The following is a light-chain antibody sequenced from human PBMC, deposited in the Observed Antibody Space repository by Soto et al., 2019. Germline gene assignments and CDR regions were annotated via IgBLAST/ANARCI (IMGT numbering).Light chain of an antibody. V-gene: IGLV2-14*01. CDR3: SSYTSSSTR. CDR2: AVT. CDR1: SSDVGGYNY. Sequence: QSALTQPASVSGSPGQSITISCTGTSSDVGGYNYVSWYQQHPGKAPKLMIYAVTDRPSGVSSRFSGSESGNTASLTISGLQAEDEADYYCSSYTSSSTRFGTGTKVTVL. J-gene: IGLJ1*01.